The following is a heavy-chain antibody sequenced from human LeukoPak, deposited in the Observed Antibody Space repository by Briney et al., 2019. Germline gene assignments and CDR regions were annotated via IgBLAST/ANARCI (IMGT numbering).Heavy chain of an antibody. J-gene: IGHJ4*02. D-gene: IGHD1/OR15-1a*01. CDR3: ARHVEHAAYFHH. Sequence: SETLSLTCTVAGDSISDFHWIWLRQSPEKGLEWIGWITNSGDANYNPSLESRLAMSAETTKRQLSLRVTSVTDADTAVYYCARHVEHAAYFHHWGQGILVTVSS. V-gene: IGHV4-59*08. CDR2: ITNSGDA. CDR1: GDSISDFH.